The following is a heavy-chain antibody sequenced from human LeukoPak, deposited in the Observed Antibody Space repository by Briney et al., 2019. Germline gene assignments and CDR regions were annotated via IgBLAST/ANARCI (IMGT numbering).Heavy chain of an antibody. V-gene: IGHV5-51*03. CDR2: IYPGGSDT. CDR1: GYSFTSYW. Sequence: GESLKISCKGSGYSFTSYWIGWVRQMPGKGLEWMGIIYPGGSDTRYSPSFQGQVTISADKSISTAYLQWSSLKASDTAMYYCARPMGYCSGGSCYDNWFDPWGQGTLVTVSS. D-gene: IGHD2-15*01. CDR3: ARPMGYCSGGSCYDNWFDP. J-gene: IGHJ5*02.